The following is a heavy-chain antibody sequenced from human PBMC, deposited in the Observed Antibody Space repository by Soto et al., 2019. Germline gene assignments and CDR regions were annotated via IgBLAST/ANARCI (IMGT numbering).Heavy chain of an antibody. Sequence: PWESLSLTCTVSGGSISSGGYYWSWIRQHPGKVLEWIGYIYYSGSTYYNPSLKSRVTISVDTSKNQFSLKLSSVTAADTAVYYCARGGTPRSWFDPWGQGTLVTVSS. CDR2: IYYSGST. J-gene: IGHJ5*02. CDR3: ARGGTPRSWFDP. CDR1: GGSISSGGYY. V-gene: IGHV4-31*03.